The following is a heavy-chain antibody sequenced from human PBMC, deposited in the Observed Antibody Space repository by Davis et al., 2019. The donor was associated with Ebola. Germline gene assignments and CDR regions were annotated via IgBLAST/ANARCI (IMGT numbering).Heavy chain of an antibody. J-gene: IGHJ6*02. CDR1: GFTFSSYA. Sequence: GGSLRLSCAASGFTFSSYAMSWVRQAPGKGLEWVSAISGSGGSTYYADSVKGRFTISRDNSKNTLYLQMNSLRAEDTAVYYCARAEVVVVPAAILGRNYYYGMDVWGQGTTVTVSS. V-gene: IGHV3-23*01. CDR2: ISGSGGST. D-gene: IGHD2-2*02. CDR3: ARAEVVVVPAAILGRNYYYGMDV.